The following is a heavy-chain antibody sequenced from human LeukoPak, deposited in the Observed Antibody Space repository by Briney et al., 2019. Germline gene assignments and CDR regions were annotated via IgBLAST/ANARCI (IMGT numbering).Heavy chain of an antibody. V-gene: IGHV3-23*01. CDR2: MSGSGGNT. J-gene: IGHJ4*02. D-gene: IGHD3-9*01. CDR3: AKDSGRYFDKYYFDY. CDR1: GFTFSTYA. Sequence: GGSLRLSCAASGFTFSTYAMSWVRHAQGKGLEWVSAMSGSGGNTYYADSVKGRFTISRDNSKHTLYLQMNSLRAEDTAVYYCAKDSGRYFDKYYFDYWGQGNLVTVSS.